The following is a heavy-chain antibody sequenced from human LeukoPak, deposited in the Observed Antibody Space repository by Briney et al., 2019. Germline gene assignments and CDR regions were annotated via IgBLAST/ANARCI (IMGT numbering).Heavy chain of an antibody. D-gene: IGHD4-17*01. CDR1: GFTFSSYG. CDR3: ARDAPIPRERPDDYGDYGDY. Sequence: GGSLRLSCAASGFTFSSYGMHWVRQAPGKGLEWVAVIWYDGSNKYYADSVKGRFTISRDNSKNTLYVQMNSLRAEDTAVYYCARDAPIPRERPDDYGDYGDYWGQGTLVTVSS. J-gene: IGHJ4*02. CDR2: IWYDGSNK. V-gene: IGHV3-33*01.